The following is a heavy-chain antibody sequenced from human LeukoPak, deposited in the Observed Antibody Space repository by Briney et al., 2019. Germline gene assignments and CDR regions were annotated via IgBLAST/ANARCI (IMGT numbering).Heavy chain of an antibody. CDR1: GGSIRSNLYY. CDR3: AADDNGDHNWFDP. V-gene: IGHV4-39*07. D-gene: IGHD4-17*01. Sequence: SETLSLTCTVSGGSIRSNLYYWGWIRQPPGKGLEWIGSMSYGGTTYYSQSLKSRVAIAIAASKNQFSLRLTSVTAADAAVYYCAADDNGDHNWFDPWGQGTLVTVSS. J-gene: IGHJ5*02. CDR2: MSYGGTT.